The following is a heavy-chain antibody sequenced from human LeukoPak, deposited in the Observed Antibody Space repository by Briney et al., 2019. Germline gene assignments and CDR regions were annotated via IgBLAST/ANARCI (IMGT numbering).Heavy chain of an antibody. D-gene: IGHD3-10*01. Sequence: GASVKVSCKASGYTFTSYGISWVRQAPGQGLEWMGWISGYNDNTNYAQKLQGRVTMTTDTSTSTAYMELRSLRSDDTAVYYCARPNYPGGSGGYGGTNWFDPWGQGTLVTVSS. CDR2: ISGYNDNT. J-gene: IGHJ5*02. CDR1: GYTFTSYG. V-gene: IGHV1-18*01. CDR3: ARPNYPGGSGGYGGTNWFDP.